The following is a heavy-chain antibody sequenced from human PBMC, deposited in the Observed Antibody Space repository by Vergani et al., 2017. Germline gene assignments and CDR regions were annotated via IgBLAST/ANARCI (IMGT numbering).Heavy chain of an antibody. J-gene: IGHJ4*02. CDR3: ARGRTYGGLFDF. CDR1: GGSINSHNYY. D-gene: IGHD3-16*01. CDR2: IHTSGST. Sequence: QVQLQESGPGLVKPSQTLSLICTVSGGSINSHNYYWSWIRQPAGKGLEWIGRIHTSGSTNYNPSLKSRVTMSEDTSKNQFSLKLRSVTAADTAVYYCARGRTYGGLFDFWGQGILVTVSS. V-gene: IGHV4-61*02.